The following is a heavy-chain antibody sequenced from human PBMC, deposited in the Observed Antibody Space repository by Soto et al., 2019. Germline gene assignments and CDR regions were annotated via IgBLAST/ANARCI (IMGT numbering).Heavy chain of an antibody. Sequence: ASVKVSCKASGYTFTIYYMHWVLQSPGQWLDWMGIINPSGGSTSYAQKFQGRVTMTRDTSTSTVYMELSSLRSEDTAVYYCARVRRSSGYYYGYWGQGTPVTVSS. J-gene: IGHJ4*02. D-gene: IGHD3-22*01. CDR1: GYTFTIYY. CDR3: ARVRRSSGYYYGY. CDR2: INPSGGST. V-gene: IGHV1-46*01.